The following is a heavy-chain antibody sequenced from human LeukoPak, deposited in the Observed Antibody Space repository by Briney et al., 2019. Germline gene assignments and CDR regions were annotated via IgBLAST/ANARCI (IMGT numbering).Heavy chain of an antibody. CDR2: ISSSGRTI. D-gene: IGHD1-1*01. J-gene: IGHJ6*03. V-gene: IGHV3-48*03. CDR3: ARQTTGVYYYYMDV. CDR1: GFTFSSYE. Sequence: GGSLRLSCAASGFTFSSYEMIWVRQAPGRGLEWVSYISSSGRTIYYADSVKGRFTISRDNAKNSLYLQMNSLRAKDTAVYYCARQTTGVYYYYMDVWGKGTTVTISS.